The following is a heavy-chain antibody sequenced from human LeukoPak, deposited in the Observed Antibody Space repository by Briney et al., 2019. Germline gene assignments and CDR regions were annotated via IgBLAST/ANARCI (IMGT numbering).Heavy chain of an antibody. Sequence: SVKVSCKASGGTFSSYAISWVRQAPGQGLEWMGVIIPIFGTANYAQKFQGRVTITADESTSTAYMELSSLRSEDTAVYYCARDGYGDYEVRSYYYYGMDVSGQGTTVTVSS. CDR1: GGTFSSYA. CDR3: ARDGYGDYEVRSYYYYGMDV. J-gene: IGHJ6*02. D-gene: IGHD4-17*01. V-gene: IGHV1-69*13. CDR2: IIPIFGTA.